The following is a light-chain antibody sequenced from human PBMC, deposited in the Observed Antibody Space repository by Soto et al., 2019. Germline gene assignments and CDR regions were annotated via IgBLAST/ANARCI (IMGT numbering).Light chain of an antibody. CDR1: QIVSATY. J-gene: IGKJ2*01. Sequence: EIVLTQSPGTLSLPPGGRATLSCRASQIVSATYLAWYQQRPGRAPRLLIYGASTRAPGIPDRFSGSGSGTDFTLTISRLQPEDFAVYYCQHYASSPMYTFGQGTKLENK. V-gene: IGKV3-20*01. CDR2: GAS. CDR3: QHYASSPMYT.